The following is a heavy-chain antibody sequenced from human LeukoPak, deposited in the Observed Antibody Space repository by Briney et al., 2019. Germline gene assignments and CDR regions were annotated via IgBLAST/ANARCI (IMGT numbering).Heavy chain of an antibody. V-gene: IGHV3-23*01. D-gene: IGHD4/OR15-4a*01. CDR1: GFPLRSYA. J-gene: IGHJ4*02. Sequence: GGSLRLSCATSGFPLRSYAMSWVRQAPGKGLEWVSAISGSGDITYYADSVKGRFTISRDNSKNTPYLQMNSLRAEDTAVYYCARRAGAYSHPYDYWGQGTLVTVSS. CDR3: ARRAGAYSHPYDY. CDR2: ISGSGDIT.